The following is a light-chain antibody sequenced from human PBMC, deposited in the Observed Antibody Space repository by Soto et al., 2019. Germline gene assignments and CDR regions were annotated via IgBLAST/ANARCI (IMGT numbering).Light chain of an antibody. J-gene: IGKJ2*01. Sequence: DIQMTQSPSTLSASVGDRVNITCRASQSISGWLAWYQQKPGKAPKLLIYKASRLQSGVPSRFSGSGSGTDFTLTITRLQPDDFATYYCQEYNTHSRYTFGQGTKVEIK. V-gene: IGKV1-5*03. CDR2: KAS. CDR1: QSISGW. CDR3: QEYNTHSRYT.